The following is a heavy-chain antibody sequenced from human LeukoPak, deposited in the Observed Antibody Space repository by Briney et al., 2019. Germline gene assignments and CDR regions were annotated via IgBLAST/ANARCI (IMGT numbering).Heavy chain of an antibody. CDR1: GFIFSTYG. D-gene: IGHD3-9*01. J-gene: IGHJ6*02. CDR2: MSYDGSTK. Sequence: GGSLRLSCAASGFIFSTYGMHWVRQAPGKGLEWVAVMSYDGSTKYYADSVKGRFTISRDNSKNMLYLQMNSLRAEDTAVYYCASSVGGTVRDFDWGHYYYYYGMDVWGQGTTVTVSS. V-gene: IGHV3-30*03. CDR3: ASSVGGTVRDFDWGHYYYYYGMDV.